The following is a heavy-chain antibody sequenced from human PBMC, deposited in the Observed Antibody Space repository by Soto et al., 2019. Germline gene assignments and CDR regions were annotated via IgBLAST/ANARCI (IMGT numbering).Heavy chain of an antibody. V-gene: IGHV3-23*01. CDR1: GFTFSSYA. Sequence: EVQLLESGGGLVQPGGSLRLSCAASGFTFSSYAMSWVRQAPGKGLEWVLAVSSSGGSTYYADSVKGRFTISSDNSKNTLYLKMNSLRAEDTAVYYCAKYSTSWRGGQFDYLGQGTLVTVSS. CDR3: AKYSTSWRGGQFDY. J-gene: IGHJ4*02. D-gene: IGHD6-13*01. CDR2: VSSSGGST.